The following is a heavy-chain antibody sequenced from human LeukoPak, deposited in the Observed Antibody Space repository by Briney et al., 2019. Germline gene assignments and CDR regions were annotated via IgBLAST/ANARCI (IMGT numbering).Heavy chain of an antibody. J-gene: IGHJ4*02. CDR2: IGSSSRYI. CDR1: GFTFSSYS. CDR3: ARDMNTYGYRWEPNDC. Sequence: GGSLRLSCAASGFTFSSYSMNWVRQAPGKGLEWVSSIGSSSRYIYYADSVKGRFTISRDNAKNSLYLQMNSLRAEDTAVYYCARDMNTYGYRWEPNDCWGRGTLVTVSS. V-gene: IGHV3-21*01. D-gene: IGHD5-18*01.